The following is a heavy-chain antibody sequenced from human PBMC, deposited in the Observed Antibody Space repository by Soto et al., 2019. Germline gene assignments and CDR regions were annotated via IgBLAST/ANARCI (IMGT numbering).Heavy chain of an antibody. CDR1: GGSIRTYY. J-gene: IGHJ4*02. Sequence: QVQLQESGPGLVKPSETLSLTCTVSGGSIRTYYWSWIRQPPGEGLEWIGYSYYSGRTNYNPSLKSRVTISVDTSKNQCSLKLTSVTPADTAVYYCAREREGSGYDYWGQGTLVTVSS. CDR3: AREREGSGYDY. D-gene: IGHD5-12*01. CDR2: SYYSGRT. V-gene: IGHV4-59*01.